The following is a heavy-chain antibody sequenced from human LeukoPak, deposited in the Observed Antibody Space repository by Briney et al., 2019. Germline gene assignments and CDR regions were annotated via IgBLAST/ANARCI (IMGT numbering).Heavy chain of an antibody. J-gene: IGHJ4*02. D-gene: IGHD6-19*01. CDR3: ARVREGIAVAATDY. CDR1: GFTFSSYA. V-gene: IGHV3-30-3*01. CDR2: ISYDGSNK. Sequence: PGRSLRLSCAASGFTFSSYAMHWVRQAPGKGLGWVAVISYDGSNKYYADSVKGRFTISRDNSKNTLYLQMNSLRAEDTAVYYCARVREGIAVAATDYWGQGTLVTVSS.